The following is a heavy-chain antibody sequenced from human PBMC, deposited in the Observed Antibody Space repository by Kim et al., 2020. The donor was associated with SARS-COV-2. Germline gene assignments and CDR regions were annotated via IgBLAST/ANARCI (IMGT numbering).Heavy chain of an antibody. D-gene: IGHD3-16*01. CDR3: ARELGYYYGMDV. CDR2: K. J-gene: IGHJ6*02. V-gene: IGHV3-30*01. Sequence: KYYEDSGKGRFTISRDNSKNTLYLQMNSVRAEDTAVYYCARELGYYYGMDVWGQGTTVTVSS.